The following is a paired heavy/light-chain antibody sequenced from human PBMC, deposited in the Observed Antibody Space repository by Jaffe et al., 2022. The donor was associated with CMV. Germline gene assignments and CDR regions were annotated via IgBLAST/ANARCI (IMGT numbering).Heavy chain of an antibody. CDR3: ARDKIRHCRGGSCYLPISSDY. J-gene: IGHJ4*02. D-gene: IGHD2-15*01. CDR1: GFTFSSYG. CDR2: IWYEEEKK. Sequence: QVRLVESGGGVVQPGTSLRLSCSTSGFTFSSYGMHWVRQAPGKGLEWVAVIWYEEEKKFYADSVKGRFTISRDNSKDTVYLQMNTLRVDDTAVYYCARDKIRHCRGGSCYLPISSDYWGQGTLVTVS. V-gene: IGHV3-33*01.
Light chain of an antibody. CDR1: SGSIGSSY. J-gene: IGLJ2*01. CDR2: END. Sequence: NFKLTQPHSVSGSPGKTVTISCTRSSGSIGSSYVQWHQQRPGRAPNSVVYENDQRPSGVPDRFSGSIDSSSNSASLTISGLEADDEADYYCQSYDTTYVVFGGGTKLTVL. CDR3: QSYDTTYVV. V-gene: IGLV6-57*04.